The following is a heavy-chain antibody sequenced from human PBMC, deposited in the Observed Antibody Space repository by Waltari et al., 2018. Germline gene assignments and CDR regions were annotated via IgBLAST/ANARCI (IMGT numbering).Heavy chain of an antibody. CDR3: ARVFGSSSSECDY. Sequence: QVQLQESGPGLVKPSETLTLTCTVSGGSISSSYWSWIRQPPGKGMEWIGYSYYSGSTNYNPALKSRVTISVDTSKNQSSLKLSSVRAADTAVYYCARVFGSSSSECDYWGQGTLVTVSS. J-gene: IGHJ4*02. D-gene: IGHD6-6*01. V-gene: IGHV4-59*01. CDR2: SYYSGST. CDR1: GGSISSSY.